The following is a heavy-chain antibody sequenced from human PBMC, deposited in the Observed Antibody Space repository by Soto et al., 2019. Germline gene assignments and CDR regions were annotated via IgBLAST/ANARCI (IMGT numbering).Heavy chain of an antibody. D-gene: IGHD2-2*01. CDR3: AKVLDCSSTSCYRYYYSMDV. CDR2: ISSSSSYI. CDR1: GCTFSSYS. V-gene: IGHV3-21*04. J-gene: IGHJ6*03. Sequence: GGSLRLSCAAAGCTFSSYSMNWVRQAPGKGLEWVSSISSSSSYIYYADSVKGRFTISRDNAKNSLYLQMNSLRAEDTAVYYCAKVLDCSSTSCYRYYYSMDVWGKGTTVTVSS.